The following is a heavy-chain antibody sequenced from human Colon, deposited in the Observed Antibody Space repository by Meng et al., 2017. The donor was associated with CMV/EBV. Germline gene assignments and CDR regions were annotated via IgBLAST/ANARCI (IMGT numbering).Heavy chain of an antibody. Sequence: GESLKISCEGPGFTFSSYVMSWVRQAPGKGLEWVSGIGHSGSKTYYADSVKGRFNISRDNSKKTLYLEMNNLRVEDTAIYFCAKDFSGLRFLEWSPYFLDVWGPGTLVTVSS. V-gene: IGHV3-23*01. CDR3: AKDFSGLRFLEWSPYFLDV. J-gene: IGHJ4*02. CDR2: IGHSGSKT. D-gene: IGHD3-3*01. CDR1: GFTFSSYV.